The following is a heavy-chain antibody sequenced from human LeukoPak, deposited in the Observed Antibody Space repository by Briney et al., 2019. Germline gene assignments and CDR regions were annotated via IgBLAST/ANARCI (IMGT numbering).Heavy chain of an antibody. CDR2: INPNSGGT. D-gene: IGHD3-3*01. J-gene: IGHJ6*02. V-gene: IGHV1-2*04. CDR1: GYTFTGYY. Sequence: GASVKVSCKASGYTFTGYYMHWVRQAPGQGLEWMGWINPNSGGTNYAQKFQGWVTMTRDTSISTAYMELSRLRSDDTAVYYCARMYYDFWSGLVNHGMDVWGQGTTVTVSS. CDR3: ARMYYDFWSGLVNHGMDV.